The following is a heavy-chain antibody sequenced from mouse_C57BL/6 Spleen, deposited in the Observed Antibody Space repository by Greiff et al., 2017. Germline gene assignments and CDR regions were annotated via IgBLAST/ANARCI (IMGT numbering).Heavy chain of an antibody. CDR3: ARGGYGNYLYAMDY. J-gene: IGHJ4*01. CDR1: GYTFTTYP. D-gene: IGHD2-1*01. CDR2: FHPYNDDT. V-gene: IGHV1-47*01. Sequence: QVQLKESGAELVKPGASVKMSCKASGYTFTTYPIEWMKQNHGKSLEWIGNFHPYNDDTKYNEKFKGKATLTVEKSSSTVYLELSRLTSDDSAVYYCARGGYGNYLYAMDYWGQGTSVTVSS.